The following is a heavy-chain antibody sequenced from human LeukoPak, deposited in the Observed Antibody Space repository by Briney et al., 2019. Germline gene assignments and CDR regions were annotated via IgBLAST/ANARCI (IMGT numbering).Heavy chain of an antibody. V-gene: IGHV1-8*03. J-gene: IGHJ4*02. CDR3: AREGPEVY. CDR1: GYTFTVYY. Sequence: ASVKVSCKASGYTFTVYYIHWVRQATGQGLEWMGWMNPNSGNTGYAQKFQGRVTITRNTSISTAYMELSSLRSEDTAVYYCAREGPEVYWGQGTLVTVSS. CDR2: MNPNSGNT.